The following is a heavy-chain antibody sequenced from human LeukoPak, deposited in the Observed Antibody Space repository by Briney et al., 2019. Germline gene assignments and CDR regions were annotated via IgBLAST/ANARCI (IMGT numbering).Heavy chain of an antibody. CDR3: ARDTHTASFDY. D-gene: IGHD5-18*01. CDR2: ISSSSSYI. CDR1: GFTFSSDS. Sequence: GGSLRLCCAASGFTFSSDSMNWVRQAPGKGPERVSSISSSSSYIYYADSVKGRFTISRDNAKNSLYLQMNSLRAEDTAVYYCARDTHTASFDYWGQGTLVTVSS. J-gene: IGHJ4*02. V-gene: IGHV3-21*01.